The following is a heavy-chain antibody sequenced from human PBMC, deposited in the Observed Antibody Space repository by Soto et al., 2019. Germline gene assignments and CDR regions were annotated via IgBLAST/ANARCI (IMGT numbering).Heavy chain of an antibody. CDR2: ISPDTGKT. Sequence: QVQLVQSGAEVKRPGASVQVSCTASGYTFTNFGVTWVRQAPGQGLEWMSWISPDTGKTYCARKLQGRVTMSTDTSTNTAYMELGSLRSDDTAVYYCVRDLRDYGGDVGYFDYWGQGTLVIVSS. J-gene: IGHJ4*02. CDR1: GYTFTNFG. CDR3: VRDLRDYGGDVGYFDY. D-gene: IGHD2-21*02. V-gene: IGHV1-18*01.